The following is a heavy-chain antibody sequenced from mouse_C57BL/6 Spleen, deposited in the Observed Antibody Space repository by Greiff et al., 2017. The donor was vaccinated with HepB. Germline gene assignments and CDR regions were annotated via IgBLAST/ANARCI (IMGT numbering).Heavy chain of an antibody. Sequence: QVQLQQPGAELVKPGASVKLSCKASGYTFTSYWMHWVKQRPGQGLEWIGMIHPNSGSTNYNEKSKSKATLTVDKSSSTAYMQLSSLTSEDSAVYYCARGGQYDYDRFAYWGQGTLVTVSA. CDR1: GYTFTSYW. CDR2: IHPNSGST. D-gene: IGHD2-4*01. CDR3: ARGGQYDYDRFAY. V-gene: IGHV1-64*01. J-gene: IGHJ3*01.